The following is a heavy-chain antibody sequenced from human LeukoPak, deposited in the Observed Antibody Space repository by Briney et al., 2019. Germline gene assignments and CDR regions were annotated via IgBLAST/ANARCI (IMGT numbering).Heavy chain of an antibody. CDR3: AREYCSGGSCYSGRPDAFDI. CDR2: ISSSSSYI. D-gene: IGHD2-15*01. Sequence: GGSLRLSCAASGFTFSSYSMNWVRQAPGKGLEWVSSISSSSSYIYYADSVKGRFTISRDNAKNSLYLQMNSLRAEDTAVYYCAREYCSGGSCYSGRPDAFDIWGQGTMVTVSS. J-gene: IGHJ3*02. CDR1: GFTFSSYS. V-gene: IGHV3-21*01.